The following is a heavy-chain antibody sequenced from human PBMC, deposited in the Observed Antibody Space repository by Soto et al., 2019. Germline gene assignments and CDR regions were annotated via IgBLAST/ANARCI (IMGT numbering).Heavy chain of an antibody. J-gene: IGHJ6*02. Sequence: GSLRLSCAASGFTSSSYSMNWVRQAPGKGLEWVSSISSSSSYIYYADSVKGRFTISRDNAKNSLYLQMNSLRAEDTAVYYCARDHGGSGSYSPLYYYGMDVWGQGTTVTVSS. CDR2: ISSSSSYI. D-gene: IGHD3-10*01. V-gene: IGHV3-21*01. CDR1: GFTSSSYS. CDR3: ARDHGGSGSYSPLYYYGMDV.